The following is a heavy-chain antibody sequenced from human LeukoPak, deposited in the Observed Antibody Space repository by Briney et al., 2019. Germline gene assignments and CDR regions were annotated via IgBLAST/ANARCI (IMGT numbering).Heavy chain of an antibody. CDR2: LNPNSGGT. V-gene: IGHV1-2*02. CDR1: GYSFTGHY. J-gene: IGHJ4*02. D-gene: IGHD3-9*01. Sequence: ASVKVSCKASGYSFTGHYIHWVRQAPGQGLEWMGWLNPNSGGTKFAQKFQARVTLTRDTSISTAYMELSSLTSDDTAVFYCARDRAYDILTGYYGTQSEMYYFDSWGQGTLVTVSS. CDR3: ARDRAYDILTGYYGTQSEMYYFDS.